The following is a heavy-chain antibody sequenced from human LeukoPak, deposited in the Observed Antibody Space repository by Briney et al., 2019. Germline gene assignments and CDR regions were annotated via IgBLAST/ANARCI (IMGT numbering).Heavy chain of an antibody. CDR3: TTVSPDYGDYFDAFDI. CDR1: GFTFSNAW. J-gene: IGHJ3*02. CDR2: IKSKTDGGTT. D-gene: IGHD4-17*01. Sequence: GGSLRLSCAASGFTFSNAWMSWVRQAPGKGLEWVGRIKSKTDGGTTDYAAPVKGRFTISRDDSKNTLYLQMNSLKTEDTAVYYCTTVSPDYGDYFDAFDIWGQGTMVTVSS. V-gene: IGHV3-15*01.